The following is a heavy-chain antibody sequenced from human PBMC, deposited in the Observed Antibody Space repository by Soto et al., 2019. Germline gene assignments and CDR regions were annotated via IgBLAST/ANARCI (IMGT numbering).Heavy chain of an antibody. CDR1: GYSFTNYG. CDR3: ARDYYGSGGPRSPFFY. Sequence: ASVKVSCKASGYSFTNYGISWVRQAPGQGLEWMGWISGHNGNTNYAQKLQGRVTMTTDTSTSTAYMELRSLRSDDTAIYYCARDYYGSGGPRSPFFYWGQGTLVTV. D-gene: IGHD3-10*01. CDR2: ISGHNGNT. J-gene: IGHJ4*02. V-gene: IGHV1-18*01.